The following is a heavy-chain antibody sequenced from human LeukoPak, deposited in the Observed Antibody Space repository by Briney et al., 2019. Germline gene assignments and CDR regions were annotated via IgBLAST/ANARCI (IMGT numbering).Heavy chain of an antibody. D-gene: IGHD1-26*01. J-gene: IGHJ4*02. CDR3: ASPGIVGVTDY. V-gene: IGHV3-11*01. CDR1: GFTFSDYY. CDR2: VSGSGSPI. Sequence: GGSLRLSCAAYGFTFSDYYMSWFRQAPGEGLEWVSYVSGSGSPIYYADSVKGRFTISRDNAKNSLDLQMNSLRAEDTAVYYCASPGIVGVTDYWGQGTLVTVSS.